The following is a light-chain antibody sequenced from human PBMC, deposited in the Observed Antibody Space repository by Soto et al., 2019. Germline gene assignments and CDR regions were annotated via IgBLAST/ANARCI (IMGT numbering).Light chain of an antibody. J-gene: IGKJ5*01. CDR3: QQYNYCHPST. V-gene: IGKV3-15*01. Sequence: EIVLPQSPATLSVCPGERATLSCRASQSVVGSLAWYQEEPGQAPRLLIYGASTGATGIPARFSGSGSGTEFTLPISSLQSEDFAVYDGQQYNYCHPSTFGQGTRLEIK. CDR1: QSVVGS. CDR2: GAS.